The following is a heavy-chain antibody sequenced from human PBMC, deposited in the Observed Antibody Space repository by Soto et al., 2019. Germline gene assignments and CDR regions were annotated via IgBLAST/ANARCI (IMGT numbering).Heavy chain of an antibody. CDR1: RYTFTSYY. Sequence: QVQLVQSGAEVKKPGASVKVSCKASRYTFTSYYIHWVRQAPGQGLEWMGWINPNNGYTKYTQKFQGRVNVTRDTSITTAYMEMSRVQADDSAVSSCAKAKFDFWGGYWSPSRDFLGQCTLVTVSS. V-gene: IGHV1-2*02. J-gene: IGHJ4*02. CDR3: AKAKFDFWGGYWSPSRDF. D-gene: IGHD3-3*01. CDR2: INPNNGYT.